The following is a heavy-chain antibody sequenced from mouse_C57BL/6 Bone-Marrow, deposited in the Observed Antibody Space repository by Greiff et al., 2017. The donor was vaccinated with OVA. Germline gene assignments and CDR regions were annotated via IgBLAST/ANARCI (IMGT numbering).Heavy chain of an antibody. D-gene: IGHD2-4*01. CDR3: AREDDYDPYYFDY. Sequence: VQLQQSGPGLVKPSQSLSLTCSVTGYSITSGYYWNWIRQFPGNKLEWMGYISYDGSNNYNPSLKNRISITRDTSKNQFFLKLNSVTTEDTATYYCAREDDYDPYYFDYWGQGTTLTVSS. CDR1: GYSITSGYY. V-gene: IGHV3-6*01. CDR2: ISYDGSN. J-gene: IGHJ2*01.